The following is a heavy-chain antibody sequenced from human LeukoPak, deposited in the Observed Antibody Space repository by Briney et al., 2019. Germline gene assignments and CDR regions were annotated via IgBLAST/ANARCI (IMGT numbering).Heavy chain of an antibody. CDR2: ISYDETNK. V-gene: IGHV3-30*04. CDR1: GFSFSTYA. Sequence: GGSLRLSCAASGFSFSTYAMHWVRQAPGKGLEWVAVISYDETNKYYADSVRGRFTISRDNSKNTLYLQMNSLRAEDTALYYCARRWYFDLWGRGTLVTVSS. CDR3: ARRWYFDL. J-gene: IGHJ2*01.